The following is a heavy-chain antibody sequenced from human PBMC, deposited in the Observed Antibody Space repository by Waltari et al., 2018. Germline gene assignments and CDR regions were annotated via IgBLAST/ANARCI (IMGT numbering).Heavy chain of an antibody. J-gene: IGHJ4*02. V-gene: IGHV1-2*02. CDR3: ARSRFLGSNSAMSY. Sequence: QVQLVQSGAAVKKPGASVKVSCNASGNTSTGYYMHRCRQAPGQGLEWMGWINPNSGGTNYAQKCQGRVTMTRDTSISTAYMELSRLRSDDTAVYYCARSRFLGSNSAMSYWGQGTLVTVSS. CDR2: INPNSGGT. D-gene: IGHD1-20*01. CDR1: GNTSTGYY.